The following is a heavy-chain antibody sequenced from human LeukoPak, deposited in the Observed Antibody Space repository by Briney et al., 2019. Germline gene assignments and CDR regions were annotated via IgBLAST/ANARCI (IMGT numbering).Heavy chain of an antibody. CDR2: IKPDGSDT. D-gene: IGHD6-13*01. CDR1: GFTFSHYW. J-gene: IGHJ5*02. Sequence: GGSLRLPCAVSGFTFSHYWMSWVRQAPGKGLEWVANIKPDGSDTYYMDSVEGRFTISRDNAMSSLYLQMNSLRAEDTAVYYCARIRSSSWYNWFDPWGQGTLVTVSS. CDR3: ARIRSSSWYNWFDP. V-gene: IGHV3-7*01.